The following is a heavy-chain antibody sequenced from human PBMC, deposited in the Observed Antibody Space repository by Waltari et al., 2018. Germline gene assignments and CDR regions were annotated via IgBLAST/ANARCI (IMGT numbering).Heavy chain of an antibody. Sequence: QVQLVQSGAEVKKPGSSVKVSCKASGDTFSSYAISWVRQAPGQGLEWMGGIIPIFGTANYAQKFQGRVTITADESTSTAYMELSSLRSEDTAVYYCASAYCGGDCYSVDAFDIWGQGTMVTVSS. CDR1: GDTFSSYA. CDR3: ASAYCGGDCYSVDAFDI. CDR2: IIPIFGTA. D-gene: IGHD2-21*02. V-gene: IGHV1-69*01. J-gene: IGHJ3*02.